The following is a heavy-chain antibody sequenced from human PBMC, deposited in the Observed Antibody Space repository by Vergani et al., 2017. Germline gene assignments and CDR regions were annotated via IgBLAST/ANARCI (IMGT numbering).Heavy chain of an antibody. V-gene: IGHV3-9*01. CDR2: ISWNSGSI. CDR1: GFTFDDYA. J-gene: IGHJ6*03. Sequence: EVQLVESGGGLVQPGRSLRLSCAASGFTFDDYAMHWVRQAPGKGLEWVSGISWNSGSIGYADSVKGRFTISRDNAKNSLYLQMNSLRAEDTALYYCARGVGSTGYMDVWGKGTTVTVSS. CDR3: ARGVGSTGYMDV. D-gene: IGHD2-15*01.